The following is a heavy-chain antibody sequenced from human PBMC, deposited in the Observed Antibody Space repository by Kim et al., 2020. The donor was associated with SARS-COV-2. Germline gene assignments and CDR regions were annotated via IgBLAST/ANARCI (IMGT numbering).Heavy chain of an antibody. J-gene: IGHJ5*02. Sequence: SETLSLTCAVSGGSISSSNWWSWVRQPPGKGLEWIGEIYHSGSTNYNPSLKSRVTISVDKSKNQFSLKLSSVTAADTAVYYCARVALLWFGESPFDPWGQGTLVTVSS. V-gene: IGHV4-4*02. CDR3: ARVALLWFGESPFDP. D-gene: IGHD3-10*01. CDR1: GGSISSSNW. CDR2: IYHSGST.